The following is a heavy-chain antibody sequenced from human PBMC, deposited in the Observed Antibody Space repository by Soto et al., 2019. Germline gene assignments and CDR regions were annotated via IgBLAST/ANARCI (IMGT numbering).Heavy chain of an antibody. CDR3: ARDGGFGELKY. CDR1: GDTFSGYP. CDR2: IIPVFGTT. D-gene: IGHD3-10*01. J-gene: IGHJ4*02. Sequence: QVQLVQSGAELKKPGSSVKVSCKASGDTFSGYPINWGRQAPGEGLEWMGRIIPVFGTTNDAQRFEGRVTFTADESTNTAYMEWRGLLSEDTAVYYCARDGGFGELKYWGPGTLVTVSS. V-gene: IGHV1-69*18.